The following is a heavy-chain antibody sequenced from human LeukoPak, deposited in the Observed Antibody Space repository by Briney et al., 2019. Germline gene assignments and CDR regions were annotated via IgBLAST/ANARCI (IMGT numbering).Heavy chain of an antibody. D-gene: IGHD3-22*01. J-gene: IGHJ4*02. CDR2: ISGSGDST. Sequence: PGGSLRLSCAASGFTFSSYAMSWVRHAPGKRLEWVSAISGSGDSTYYSDYVKGRFTISRDNSKNTLYVQMNSLRAEDTAVYYCAKPLVSDYYDSSGYWGYWGQGTLVTVSS. V-gene: IGHV3-23*01. CDR3: AKPLVSDYYDSSGYWGY. CDR1: GFTFSSYA.